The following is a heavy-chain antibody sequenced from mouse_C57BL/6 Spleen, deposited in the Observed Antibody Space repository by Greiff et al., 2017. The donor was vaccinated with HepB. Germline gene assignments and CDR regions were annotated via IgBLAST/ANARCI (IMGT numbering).Heavy chain of an antibody. CDR3: ARDMGTGYFDY. CDR2: ISYDGSN. V-gene: IGHV3-6*01. CDR1: GYSITSGYY. D-gene: IGHD2-1*01. Sequence: EVQLQESGPGLVKPSQSLSLTCSVTGYSITSGYYWNWIRQFPGNKLEWMGYISYDGSNNYNPSLKNRISITRDTSKNQFFLKLNSVTTEDTATYYCARDMGTGYFDYWGQGTTLTVSS. J-gene: IGHJ2*01.